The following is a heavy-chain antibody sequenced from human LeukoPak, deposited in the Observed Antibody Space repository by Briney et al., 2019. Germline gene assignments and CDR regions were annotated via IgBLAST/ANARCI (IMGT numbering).Heavy chain of an antibody. V-gene: IGHV4-34*01. D-gene: IGHD4-4*01. CDR3: AVMTTLNY. CDR2: INHSGST. J-gene: IGHJ4*02. Sequence: SETLSLTCAVYGGSFSGYYWGWIRQPPGKGLEWIGEINHSGSTNYNPSLKSRVTISVDTSKNQFSLKLSSVTAADTAAYYCAVMTTLNYWGQGTLVTVSS. CDR1: GGSFSGYY.